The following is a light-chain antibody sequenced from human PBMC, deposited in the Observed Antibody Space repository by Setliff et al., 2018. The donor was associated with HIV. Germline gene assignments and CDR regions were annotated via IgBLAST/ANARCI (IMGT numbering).Light chain of an antibody. Sequence: QSVLTQPASVSGSPGQSITISCTGTSSDVGGYNYVSWYQQHPGKAPNLMIYDVTKRPSGVSNRFSGSKSGNTASLTISGLQAEDEADYYCCSYAGSSTPYVFGTGTKVHRP. J-gene: IGLJ1*01. CDR2: DVT. CDR3: CSYAGSSTPYV. V-gene: IGLV2-23*02. CDR1: SSDVGGYNY.